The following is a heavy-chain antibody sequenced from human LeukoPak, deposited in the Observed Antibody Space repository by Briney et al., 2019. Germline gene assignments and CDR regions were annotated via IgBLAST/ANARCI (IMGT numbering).Heavy chain of an antibody. D-gene: IGHD3-22*01. CDR2: IYYSGST. V-gene: IGHV4-31*03. J-gene: IGHJ4*02. Sequence: SQALSLTCTVSGGSISSGGYYWSWIRRHPGKGLEWIGYIYYSGSTDYNPSLKSRVTISVDTSKNQFSLKLSSVTAADTAVYYCARGNITMISLGLDYWGQGTLVTVSS. CDR1: GGSISSGGYY. CDR3: ARGNITMISLGLDY.